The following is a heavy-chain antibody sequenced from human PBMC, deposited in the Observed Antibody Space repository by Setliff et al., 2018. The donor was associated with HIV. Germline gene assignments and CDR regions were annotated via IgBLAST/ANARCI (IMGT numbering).Heavy chain of an antibody. CDR2: IIPIFGTA. D-gene: IGHD3-22*01. CDR1: GGTFSSYA. CDR3: ARDRYYDSSGYYWFDAFDI. J-gene: IGHJ3*02. Sequence: SVKVSCKASGGTFSSYAISWVRQAPGPGLEWMGGIIPIFGTANYAQKFQGRVTMTRDTSISTAYMELSRLRSDDTAVYYCARDRYYDSSGYYWFDAFDIWGQGTMVTVTS. V-gene: IGHV1-69*05.